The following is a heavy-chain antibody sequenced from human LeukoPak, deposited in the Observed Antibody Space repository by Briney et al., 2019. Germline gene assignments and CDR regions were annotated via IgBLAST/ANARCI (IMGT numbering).Heavy chain of an antibody. CDR1: GLTFSTYW. D-gene: IGHD6-19*01. Sequence: GGSLRLSCAASGLTFSTYWMSWVRQAPGKGLEWVAVISYDGSNKYYADSVKGRFTISRDNAKNTLYLQMNSLRTEDTAVYYCARRWAVAAVDYWGQGTLVTVSS. J-gene: IGHJ4*02. CDR2: ISYDGSNK. CDR3: ARRWAVAAVDY. V-gene: IGHV3-30-3*01.